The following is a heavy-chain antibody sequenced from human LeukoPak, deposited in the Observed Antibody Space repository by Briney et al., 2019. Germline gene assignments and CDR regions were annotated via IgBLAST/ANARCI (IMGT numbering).Heavy chain of an antibody. V-gene: IGHV3-23*01. Sequence: GGSLRLSCAASGFTFSSYAVSWVRQAPGKGLEWVSLISASGDRTYYAGSVKGRFTISRDTSRNTLTLQMNSLRAEDTAVYYCAKGIYDYALDYWGQGTLVTVSS. J-gene: IGHJ4*02. CDR1: GFTFSSYA. CDR3: AKGIYDYALDY. D-gene: IGHD4/OR15-4a*01. CDR2: ISASGDRT.